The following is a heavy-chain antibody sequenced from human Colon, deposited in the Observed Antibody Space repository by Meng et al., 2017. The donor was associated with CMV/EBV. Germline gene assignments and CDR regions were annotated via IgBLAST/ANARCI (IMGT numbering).Heavy chain of an antibody. CDR2: IKQDGSLK. CDR1: GFTFSGYW. CDR3: ARAKQLGGKTGYYGMDV. Sequence: GESLKISCTASGFTFSGYWMNWVRQAPGKGLEWVANIKQDGSLKYYVDSVKGRFTISRDNAKNSLYLQMDSLRAEDTALYYCARAKQLGGKTGYYGMDVWGQGTTVTVSS. D-gene: IGHD6-6*01. J-gene: IGHJ6*02. V-gene: IGHV3-7*01.